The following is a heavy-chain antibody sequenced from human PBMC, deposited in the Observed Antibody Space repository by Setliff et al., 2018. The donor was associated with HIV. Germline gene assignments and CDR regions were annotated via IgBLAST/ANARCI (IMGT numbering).Heavy chain of an antibody. CDR1: EFTLSAFS. J-gene: IGHJ4*02. CDR3: ASARTFYAESALDY. Sequence: PGGSLRLSCAAAEFTLSAFSVTWVRQAPGKGLEWVASMSHGGDYIHHADSVRGRFTISRDNGKNLLYLQMNTLRAEDTAVYYCASARTFYAESALDYWGQGTLVTVSS. V-gene: IGHV3-21*04. D-gene: IGHD4-17*01. CDR2: MSHGGDYI.